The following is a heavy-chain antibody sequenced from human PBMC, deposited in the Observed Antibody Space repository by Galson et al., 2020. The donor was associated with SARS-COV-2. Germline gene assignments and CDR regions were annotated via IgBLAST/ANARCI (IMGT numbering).Heavy chain of an antibody. CDR3: ARGHRGVVPSPVLGLGPFYSYYYMDV. V-gene: IGHV4-34*01. CDR2: INIGGNT. CDR1: GGSFSGYS. D-gene: IGHD3-10*01. Sequence: SETLSLTCAVYGGSFSGYSWTWIRQPPGKGLEWIGEINIGGNTNYSPSLRSRVTLSVDTSTNQFSLKLRSVTAADTALYFCARGHRGVVPSPVLGLGPFYSYYYMDVWAKGTAVTVS. J-gene: IGHJ6*03.